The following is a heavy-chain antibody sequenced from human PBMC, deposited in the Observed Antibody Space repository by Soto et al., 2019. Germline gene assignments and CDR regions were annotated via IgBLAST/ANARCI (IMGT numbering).Heavy chain of an antibody. CDR2: IYGDNDK. Sequence: QITLKESGPSPVKPTQTLTVTCTFSGFSLSNSGVGVAWIRQPPGKALEWLALIYGDNDKRYSPSLKTRLTITKDTSENQVVLTMTNMDPVDTATYYCAHCTLHAYGDYAPGTSHVFDSWGQGTLVTVSS. D-gene: IGHD4-17*01. V-gene: IGHV2-5*02. CDR1: GFSLSNSGVG. CDR3: AHCTLHAYGDYAPGTSHVFDS. J-gene: IGHJ4*02.